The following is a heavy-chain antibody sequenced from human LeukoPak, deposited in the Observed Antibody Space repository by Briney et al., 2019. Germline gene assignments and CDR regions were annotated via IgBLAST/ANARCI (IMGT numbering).Heavy chain of an antibody. CDR3: ARDPEYYYDTSGYHYARHALDI. CDR1: GGSFSGYY. J-gene: IGHJ3*02. V-gene: IGHV4-34*01. Sequence: SETLSLTCAVYGGSFSGYYWSWIRQPPGKGLEWIGEINHSGSTNYNPSLKSRVTISVDTSKNQFSLKLSSVTAADTAVYYCARDPEYYYDTSGYHYARHALDIWGQGTMVTVSS. D-gene: IGHD3-22*01. CDR2: INHSGST.